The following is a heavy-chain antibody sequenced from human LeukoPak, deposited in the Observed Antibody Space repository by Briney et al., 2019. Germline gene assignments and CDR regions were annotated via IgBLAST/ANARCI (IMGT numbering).Heavy chain of an antibody. CDR2: MNPNSGNT. J-gene: IGHJ3*02. Sequence: GASVKVSCKASGYTFTSYDINWVRQATRQGLEWMGWMNPNSGNTGYAQKFQGRVTMTRNTSISTAYMELSSLRSEDTAVYYCAREASVYDSSGYYDAFDIWGQRTMVTVSS. V-gene: IGHV1-8*01. D-gene: IGHD3-22*01. CDR3: AREASVYDSSGYYDAFDI. CDR1: GYTFTSYD.